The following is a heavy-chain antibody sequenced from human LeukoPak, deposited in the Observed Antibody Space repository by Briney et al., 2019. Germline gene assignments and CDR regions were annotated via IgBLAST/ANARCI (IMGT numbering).Heavy chain of an antibody. CDR3: AKVLAPYCSGGSCYSDWFDP. J-gene: IGHJ5*02. D-gene: IGHD2-15*01. CDR2: ISGSGGST. Sequence: GGSLRLSCAASGFTFNNYAMSWVRQAPGKGLEWVSAISGSGGSTYYADSVKGRFTISRDNSKNTLYLQMNSLRAEETAVYYCAKVLAPYCSGGSCYSDWFDPWGQGTLVTVSS. V-gene: IGHV3-23*01. CDR1: GFTFNNYA.